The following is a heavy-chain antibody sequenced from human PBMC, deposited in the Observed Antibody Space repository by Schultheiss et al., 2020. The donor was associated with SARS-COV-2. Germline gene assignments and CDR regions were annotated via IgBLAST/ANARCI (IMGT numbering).Heavy chain of an antibody. J-gene: IGHJ6*02. CDR2: VGSSVTYT. D-gene: IGHD6-19*01. CDR3: ARGGPRAVAPMDV. V-gene: IGHV3-21*01. Sequence: GGSLRLSCAASGFTFRTYSLNWVRQVPGKGLEWIASVGSSVTYTYYADFVKGRFTISRDNTNNSLFLQMNSLRAEDTAVYYCARGGPRAVAPMDVWGQGTTVTVSS. CDR1: GFTFRTYS.